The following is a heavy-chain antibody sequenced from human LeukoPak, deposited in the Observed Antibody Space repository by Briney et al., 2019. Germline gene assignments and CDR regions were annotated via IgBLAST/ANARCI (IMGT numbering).Heavy chain of an antibody. Sequence: PGGSLGLSCAASGFSFSSHGMSWVRQAPWKGPEWVSSISSGSDYTFYADSVKGRFTISRDNSKNTLYLQMNSLRAEDTAVYYCARDGATVTTSLDWYFDLWGRGTLVTVSS. CDR2: ISSGSDYT. V-gene: IGHV3-23*01. CDR1: GFSFSSHG. CDR3: ARDGATVTTSLDWYFDL. J-gene: IGHJ2*01. D-gene: IGHD4-17*01.